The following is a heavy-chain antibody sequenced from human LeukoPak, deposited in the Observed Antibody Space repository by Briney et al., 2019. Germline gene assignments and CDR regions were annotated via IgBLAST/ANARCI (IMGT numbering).Heavy chain of an antibody. V-gene: IGHV3-21*01. CDR3: ARDDYGDYVRVALDY. CDR2: ISSSSSYI. D-gene: IGHD4-17*01. Sequence: PGGSLRLSCAASGFTFSSYSMNWVRQAPAKGLEWVSSISSSSSYIYYADSVKGRFTISRDNAKNSLYLQMNSLRAEDTAVYYCARDDYGDYVRVALDYWGQGTLVTVSS. CDR1: GFTFSSYS. J-gene: IGHJ4*02.